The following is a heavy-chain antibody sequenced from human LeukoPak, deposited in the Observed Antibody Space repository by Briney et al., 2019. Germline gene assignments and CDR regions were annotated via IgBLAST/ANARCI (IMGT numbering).Heavy chain of an antibody. CDR3: AKGNNSISYNFDY. CDR1: GFTFRDFS. D-gene: IGHD4-11*01. Sequence: GGSLRLSCAASGFTFRDFSMHWVRQVAGKGLEWVSLISGDGGVTHYGDSVRGRFTISRDNSKNSLYLQMSSLRVEDTALYYCAKGNNSISYNFDYWGRGTLVTVSS. CDR2: ISGDGGVT. J-gene: IGHJ4*02. V-gene: IGHV3-43*02.